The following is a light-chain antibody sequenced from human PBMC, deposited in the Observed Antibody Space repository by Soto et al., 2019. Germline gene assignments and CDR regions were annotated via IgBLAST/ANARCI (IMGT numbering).Light chain of an antibody. CDR2: LGS. CDR3: MQALQTPT. J-gene: IGKJ1*01. CDR1: QSLLHSNGYNY. V-gene: IGKV2-28*01. Sequence: DIVMTQSPLSLPVTPGEPASISCRSSQSLLHSNGYNYLDWYLQKPGQSPQLLIYLGSNRASGVPDRFGGSGLGTDFTLKISSVEAEDVGVYYCMQALQTPTFGQGTKVEIK.